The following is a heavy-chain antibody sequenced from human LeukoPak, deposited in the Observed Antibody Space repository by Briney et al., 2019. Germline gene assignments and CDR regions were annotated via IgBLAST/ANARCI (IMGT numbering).Heavy chain of an antibody. CDR2: ISGSGGST. V-gene: IGHV3-23*01. D-gene: IGHD3-3*01. J-gene: IGHJ5*02. Sequence: PGGSLRLSCAASGFTFSSYAMSWVRQAPGKGLEWVSAISGSGGSTYYADSVKGRFTISRDKSKNTLYLQMNSLRAEDTAVYYCAKDRYYDFWSGYSVWFDPWGQGTLVTVSS. CDR1: GFTFSSYA. CDR3: AKDRYYDFWSGYSVWFDP.